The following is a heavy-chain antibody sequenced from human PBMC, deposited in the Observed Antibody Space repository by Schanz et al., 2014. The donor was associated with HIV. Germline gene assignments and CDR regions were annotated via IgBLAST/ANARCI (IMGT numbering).Heavy chain of an antibody. J-gene: IGHJ4*02. Sequence: EVQLVESGGGVVQPGRSLRLSCAGSGFSFDTFGIHWVRQAPGKGLEWVSSIGSGGGYKYYADSVNGRFTISRDNAKNSLHLQMSRLGAEDTAVYYCARDLHDYGDARTDYWGQGILVTVSS. D-gene: IGHD4-17*01. CDR1: GFSFDTFG. V-gene: IGHV3-21*06. CDR3: ARDLHDYGDARTDY. CDR2: IGSGGGYK.